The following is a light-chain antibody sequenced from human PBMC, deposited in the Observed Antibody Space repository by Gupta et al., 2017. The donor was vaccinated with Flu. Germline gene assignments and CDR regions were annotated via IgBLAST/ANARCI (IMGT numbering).Light chain of an antibody. V-gene: IGKV3-20*01. J-gene: IGKJ4*01. Sequence: GTLYLSPGERGTRSCRASQILRSSNLAWYQQKPGQAPRLLIYGDSRRATGIPDRFSGSGSGTEFTLTISRLEPEDFAVYYCQQEDHSPITFGRGTKVEIK. CDR3: QQEDHSPIT. CDR2: GDS. CDR1: QILRSSN.